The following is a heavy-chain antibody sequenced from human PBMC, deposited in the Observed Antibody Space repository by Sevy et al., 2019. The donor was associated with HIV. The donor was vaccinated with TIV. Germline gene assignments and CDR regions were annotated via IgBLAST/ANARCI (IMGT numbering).Heavy chain of an antibody. CDR3: GKVFRIGGGTVGGFADY. Sequence: GGSLRLSCSASGFTFSSYAMHWVRQAPGKGLEYVSAISSNGGSTYYADSVKGRFTISRDNSKNTLYLQMSSLRAEDTAWYYCGKVFRIGGGTVGGFADYWGQGTLVTVSS. CDR1: GFTFSSYA. D-gene: IGHD3-16*01. CDR2: ISSNGGST. V-gene: IGHV3-64D*06. J-gene: IGHJ4*02.